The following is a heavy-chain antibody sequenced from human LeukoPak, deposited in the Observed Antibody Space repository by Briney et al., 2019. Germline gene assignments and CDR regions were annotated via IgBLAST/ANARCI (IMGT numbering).Heavy chain of an antibody. V-gene: IGHV4-39*07. CDR2: IYYSGST. J-gene: IGHJ4*02. D-gene: IGHD3-16*01. Sequence: PSETLSLTCTVSGGSISSSSYYWGWIRQPPGKGLEWIGSIYYSGSTYYNPSLKSRVTISVDTSKNQFSLKLSSVTAADTAVYYCARGGGVIGYYFDYWGQGTLVTVSS. CDR1: GGSISSSSYY. CDR3: ARGGGVIGYYFDY.